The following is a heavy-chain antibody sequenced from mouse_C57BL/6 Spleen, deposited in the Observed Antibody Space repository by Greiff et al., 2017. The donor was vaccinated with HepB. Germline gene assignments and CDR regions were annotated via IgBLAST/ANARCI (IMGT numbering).Heavy chain of an antibody. CDR2: INPSTGGT. D-gene: IGHD4-1*01. CDR1: GYSFTGYY. V-gene: IGHV1-42*01. Sequence: VQLQQSGPELVKPGASVKISCKASGYSFTGYYMNWVKQSPEKSLEWIGEINPSTGGTTYNQKFKAKATLTVDKSSSTAYMQLKSLTSEDSAVYYCARLTGYYFDYWGQGTTLTVSS. CDR3: ARLTGYYFDY. J-gene: IGHJ2*01.